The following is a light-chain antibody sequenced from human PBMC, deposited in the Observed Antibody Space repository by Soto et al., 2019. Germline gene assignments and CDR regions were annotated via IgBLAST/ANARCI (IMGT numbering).Light chain of an antibody. J-gene: IGKJ1*01. CDR3: QQYNSYWGS. CDR2: KAS. V-gene: IGKV1-5*03. CDR1: QSINTF. Sequence: DIQMTQSPSTLSASVGDRVTITCRASQSINTFLAWYQQRPGRAPKLLIYKASTLRGGVPSRFSGSGSGTEFTLTISSLQPDDFATYYCQQYNSYWGSFGQGTKVE.